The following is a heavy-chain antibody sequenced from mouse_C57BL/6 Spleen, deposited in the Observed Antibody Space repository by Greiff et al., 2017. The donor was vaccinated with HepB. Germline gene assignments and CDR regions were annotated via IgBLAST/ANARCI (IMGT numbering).Heavy chain of an antibody. CDR1: GYSITSDY. J-gene: IGHJ1*03. Sequence: EVKVVESGPGLAKPSQTLSLTCSVTGYSITSDYWNWIRKFPGNKLEYMGYISYSGSTYYNPSLKSRISITRDTSKNQYYLQLNSVTTEDTATYYCARYNYDYHWYFDVWGTGTTVTVSS. CDR3: ARYNYDYHWYFDV. CDR2: ISYSGST. V-gene: IGHV3-8*01. D-gene: IGHD2-4*01.